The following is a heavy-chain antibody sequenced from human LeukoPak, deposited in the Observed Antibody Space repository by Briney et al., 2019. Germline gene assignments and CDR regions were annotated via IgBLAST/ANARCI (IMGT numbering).Heavy chain of an antibody. D-gene: IGHD6-19*01. CDR2: ISAYNGNT. J-gene: IGHJ4*02. Sequence: ASVKVSCKASGYTFTSYGISWVRQAPGQGLEWMGWISAYNGNTNHAQKLQGRVTMTTDTSTSTAYMELRSLRSEDTAVYYCATGSAVAAHDRYYFDYWGQGTLVTVSS. V-gene: IGHV1-18*01. CDR1: GYTFTSYG. CDR3: ATGSAVAAHDRYYFDY.